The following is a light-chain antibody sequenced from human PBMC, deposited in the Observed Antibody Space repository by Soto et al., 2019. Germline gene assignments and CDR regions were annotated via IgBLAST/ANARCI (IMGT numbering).Light chain of an antibody. Sequence: DIVLTQSPGTLSLSPGERATLSCRASQTVSSGYLAWYQQKHGQAPRLLIYGASSRATGIPDRFSGSGSGTDFTLTISRLEPEDFAVYYCQQYSRSPPTVGHGTKVDSK. CDR1: QTVSSGY. CDR2: GAS. V-gene: IGKV3-20*01. CDR3: QQYSRSPPT. J-gene: IGKJ1*01.